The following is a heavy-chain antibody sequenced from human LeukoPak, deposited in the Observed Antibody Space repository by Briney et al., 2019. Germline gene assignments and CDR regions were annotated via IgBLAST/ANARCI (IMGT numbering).Heavy chain of an antibody. CDR1: GFTFSNYA. J-gene: IGHJ4*02. D-gene: IGHD5-18*01. Sequence: GGSLRLSCAASGFTFSNYAMSWVRPAPGKGRWWVSGISGSGGSTYYADSVKGRFGISRDNSMNTLYLQMNSLRAEDTAVYYCAKDWESAMVTSDYWGPGTLVTVSS. CDR3: AKDWESAMVTSDY. V-gene: IGHV3-23*01. CDR2: ISGSGGST.